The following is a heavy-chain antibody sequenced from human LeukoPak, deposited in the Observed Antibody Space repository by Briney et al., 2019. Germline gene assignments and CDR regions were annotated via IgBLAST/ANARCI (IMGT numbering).Heavy chain of an antibody. D-gene: IGHD2-15*01. CDR2: ISYDGSNK. J-gene: IGHJ6*02. Sequence: GRSLRLSCAASGFTFSSYAMHWVRQAPGTGLEWVAVISYDGSNKYYADSVKGRFTISRDNSKNTLYLQMNSLRAEDTAVYYCAREDSLYYYGMDVWGQGTTVTVSS. CDR3: AREDSLYYYGMDV. V-gene: IGHV3-30-3*01. CDR1: GFTFSSYA.